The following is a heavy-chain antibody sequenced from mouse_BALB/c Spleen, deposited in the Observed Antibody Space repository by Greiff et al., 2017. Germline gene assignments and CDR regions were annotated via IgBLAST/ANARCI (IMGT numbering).Heavy chain of an antibody. V-gene: IGHV1-14*01. CDR2: INPYNDGT. J-gene: IGHJ3*01. Sequence: EVQLQQSGPELVKPGASVKMSCKASGYTFTSYVMHWVKQKPGQGLEWIGYINPYNDGTKYNEKFKGKATLTSDKSSSTAYMELSSLTSEDSAVYYCARGGRYERAWFAYWGQGTLVTVSA. D-gene: IGHD2-14*01. CDR1: GYTFTSYV. CDR3: ARGGRYERAWFAY.